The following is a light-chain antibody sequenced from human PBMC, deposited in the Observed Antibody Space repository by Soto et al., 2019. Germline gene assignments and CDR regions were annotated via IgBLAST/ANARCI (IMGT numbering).Light chain of an antibody. CDR2: AAT. CDR1: RSVRTY. V-gene: IGKV1-39*01. Sequence: DIQLTQSPSSLSASVGDRVTVTCRASRSVRTYLNWYQHKPGTDPKVLIYAATSLQSGVPSRFSGSTSGTHFTLTISSLQTEDFATYYCQQSYSQTLTFGGGTKVDIK. J-gene: IGKJ4*01. CDR3: QQSYSQTLT.